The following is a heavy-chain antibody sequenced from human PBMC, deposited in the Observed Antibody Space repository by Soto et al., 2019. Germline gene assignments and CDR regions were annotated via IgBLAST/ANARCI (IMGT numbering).Heavy chain of an antibody. CDR1: GGSFSGYY. CDR3: ARAGIVVVPATNWFDP. D-gene: IGHD2-2*01. V-gene: IGHV4-34*01. Sequence: QVQLQQWGAGLLKPSETLSLTCAVYGGSFSGYYWSWIRQPPGKGLEWIGEINHSGSTNYNPSLKSRVTISVDTSKNQFYLKLSSVTAADTAVYYCARAGIVVVPATNWFDPWGQGTLVTVSS. CDR2: INHSGST. J-gene: IGHJ5*02.